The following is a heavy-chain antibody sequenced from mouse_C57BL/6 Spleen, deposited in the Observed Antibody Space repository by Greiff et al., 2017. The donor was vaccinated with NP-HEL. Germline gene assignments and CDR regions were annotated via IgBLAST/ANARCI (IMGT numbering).Heavy chain of an antibody. CDR3: ARHPDYYGSRNYAMDY. Sequence: QVQLQQSGAELVKPGASVKLSCKASGYTFTEYTIHWVKQRSGQGLEWIGWFYPGSGSTKYNEKFKDKATLTADKSSSTGYMELSRLTSEDSAVYFGARHPDYYGSRNYAMDYWGQGTSVTVSS. V-gene: IGHV1-62-2*01. J-gene: IGHJ4*01. D-gene: IGHD1-1*01. CDR2: FYPGSGST. CDR1: GYTFTEYT.